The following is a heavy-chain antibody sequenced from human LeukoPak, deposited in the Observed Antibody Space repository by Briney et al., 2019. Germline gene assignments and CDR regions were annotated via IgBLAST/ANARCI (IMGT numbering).Heavy chain of an antibody. D-gene: IGHD1-26*01. CDR3: ARDGAGVDY. V-gene: IGHV1-2*02. CDR2: INPNSGGT. J-gene: IGHJ4*02. CDR1: GYAFTGYY. Sequence: ASVKVSCKASGYAFTGYYIYWVRPAPRQGLEWMGWINPNSGGTNYAQKFQGRVTMTRDTSISTAYMELSRLESDDTAVYYCARDGAGVDYWGQGTLVTVSS.